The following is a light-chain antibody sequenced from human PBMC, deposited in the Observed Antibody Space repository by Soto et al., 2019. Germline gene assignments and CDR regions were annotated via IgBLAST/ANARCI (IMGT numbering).Light chain of an antibody. CDR2: DTS. CDR1: QSINNY. Sequence: EIVLTQSPATLSLSPGERATLSCRASQSINNYLAWIQQRPGQAPRLLIYDTSNRATGIPARFCGSGSGTDFTLTISGLEPEDSAVYYCQQRKHLWTFGQGTKVEVK. V-gene: IGKV3-11*01. J-gene: IGKJ1*01. CDR3: QQRKHLWT.